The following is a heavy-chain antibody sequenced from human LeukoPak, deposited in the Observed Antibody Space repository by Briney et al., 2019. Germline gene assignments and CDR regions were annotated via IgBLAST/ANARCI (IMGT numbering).Heavy chain of an antibody. Sequence: GGSLRLSCAASGFTFSSYALSWVRQVPGKGLEWVSVIGGSGGRTYYADSVKGRFTISRDNSKNTLYVQMNSLRAEDTAVYYCAKGDLGYYFDFWGQGTLVTVSS. CDR2: IGGSGGRT. CDR1: GFTFSSYA. CDR3: AKGDLGYYFDF. V-gene: IGHV3-23*01. D-gene: IGHD3-16*01. J-gene: IGHJ4*02.